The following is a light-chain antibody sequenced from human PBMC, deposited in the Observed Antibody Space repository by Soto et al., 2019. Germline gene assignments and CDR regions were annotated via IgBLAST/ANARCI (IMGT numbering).Light chain of an antibody. J-gene: IGLJ2*01. CDR1: SSNIGAGYD. V-gene: IGLV1-40*01. CDR2: GNS. Sequence: QPVLTQPPSVSGAPGQRVTISCTGSSSNIGAGYDVHWYQQLPGTAPKLLIYGNSNRPSGVPDRFSGSKFGTSASLAITGLQAEEEADYYCQSYDSSLSVVFGGGTKLTVL. CDR3: QSYDSSLSVV.